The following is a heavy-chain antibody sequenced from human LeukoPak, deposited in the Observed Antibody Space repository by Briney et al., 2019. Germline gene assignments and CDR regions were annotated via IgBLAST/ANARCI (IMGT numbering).Heavy chain of an antibody. CDR2: ISGSSRHK. CDR1: GFTFSSYT. V-gene: IGHV3-21*01. D-gene: IGHD6-13*01. Sequence: GGSLRLSCAASGFTFSSYTMNWVRLAPGKGLEWVSSISGSSRHKYYADSVKGRFTISRDNAKNSLYLQMNSLRAEDTAVYYWSRTGNFAAGYYIDYWGQGTLVTVSS. J-gene: IGHJ4*02. CDR3: SRTGNFAAGYYIDY.